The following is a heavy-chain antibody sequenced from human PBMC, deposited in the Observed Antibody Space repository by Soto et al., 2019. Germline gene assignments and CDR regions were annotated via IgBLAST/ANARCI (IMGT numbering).Heavy chain of an antibody. D-gene: IGHD3-10*01. Sequence: GESLKISCNGSGYSFTSYWICWVRQMPGKGLEWMGIIYPGDSDTRYSPSFQGQVTISADKSISTAYLQWSSLKASDTAMYYCARSITYYYGSGSNPGPYYFEHWGQGTLATVPS. V-gene: IGHV5-51*01. CDR2: IYPGDSDT. CDR1: GYSFTSYW. J-gene: IGHJ4*02. CDR3: ARSITYYYGSGSNPGPYYFEH.